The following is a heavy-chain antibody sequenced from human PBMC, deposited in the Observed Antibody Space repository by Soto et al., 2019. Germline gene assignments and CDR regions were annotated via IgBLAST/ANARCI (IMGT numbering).Heavy chain of an antibody. V-gene: IGHV1-69*13. J-gene: IGHJ5*02. CDR1: GGTFSSYA. Sequence: ASVKVSCKASGGTFSSYAISWVRQAPGQGLEWMGGIIPIFGTANYAQKFQGRVTITADESTSTAYMELSSLRSEDTAVYYCARGYSSSWYRNWFDPWGQETLVTVSS. CDR2: IIPIFGTA. CDR3: ARGYSSSWYRNWFDP. D-gene: IGHD6-13*01.